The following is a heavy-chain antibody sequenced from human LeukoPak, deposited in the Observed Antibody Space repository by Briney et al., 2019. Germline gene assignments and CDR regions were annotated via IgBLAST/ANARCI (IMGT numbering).Heavy chain of an antibody. V-gene: IGHV3-21*01. CDR2: ISSSGDYI. J-gene: IGHJ5*02. CDR3: ARDNSPGTTTPNCFDP. D-gene: IGHD1-7*01. CDR1: GFTFSDFN. Sequence: GGSLRLSCAASGFTFSDFNMNWVRQAPGKGLEWVSSISSSGDYIYYADSVKGRFTISRDNAKDSLFLQMHSLRAEDTAVYYCARDNSPGTTTPNCFDPWGQGTLVTVSS.